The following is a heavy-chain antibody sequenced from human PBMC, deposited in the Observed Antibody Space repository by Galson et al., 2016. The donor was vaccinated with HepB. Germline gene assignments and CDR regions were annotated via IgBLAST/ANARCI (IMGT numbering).Heavy chain of an antibody. V-gene: IGHV1-69*13. J-gene: IGHJ6*02. CDR2: IIPSFGTP. Sequence: SVKVSCKASGGTFSNYAITWVRQAPGQGLEWMGGIIPSFGTPTYAQKFQGRVTIVAGAFTSTAYMELTSLRSEDTAVYYCARTHYDCSNNNCYLPDYYYYGMDVWGQGTTVTVSS. CDR3: ARTHYDCSNNNCYLPDYYYYGMDV. CDR1: GGTFSNYA. D-gene: IGHD2-2*01.